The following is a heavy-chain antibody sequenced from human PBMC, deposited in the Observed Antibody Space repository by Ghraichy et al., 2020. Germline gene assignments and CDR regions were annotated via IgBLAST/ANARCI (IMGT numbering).Heavy chain of an antibody. D-gene: IGHD2-2*01. CDR3: ARDWEGFDCSSTSCYPGGMDV. V-gene: IGHV1-46*01. Sequence: ASVKVSCKASGYTFTSYYMHWVRQAPGQGLEWMGIINPSGGSTSYAQKFQGRVTMTRDTSTSTVYMELSSLRSEDTAVYYCARDWEGFDCSSTSCYPGGMDVWGQGTTVTVSS. J-gene: IGHJ6*02. CDR1: GYTFTSYY. CDR2: INPSGGST.